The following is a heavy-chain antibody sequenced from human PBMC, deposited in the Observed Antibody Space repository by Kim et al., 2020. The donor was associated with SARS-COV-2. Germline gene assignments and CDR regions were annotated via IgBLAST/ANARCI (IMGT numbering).Heavy chain of an antibody. Sequence: SETLSLTCTVSGGSISSGGYYWSWIRQHPGKGLEWLGYIYYSGSTYYNPSLKSRVTISVDTSKNQFSLKLSSVTAADTAVYYCARAVITMVVVVNAFDYWGQGTLVNVSS. CDR2: IYYSGST. CDR3: ARAVITMVVVVNAFDY. D-gene: IGHD3-22*01. J-gene: IGHJ4*02. V-gene: IGHV4-31*03. CDR1: GGSISSGGYY.